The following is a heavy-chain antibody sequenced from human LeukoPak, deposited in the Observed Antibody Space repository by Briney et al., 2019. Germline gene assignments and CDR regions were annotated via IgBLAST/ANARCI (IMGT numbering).Heavy chain of an antibody. D-gene: IGHD1-1*01. CDR1: GFTFGDYA. V-gene: IGHV3-49*04. J-gene: IGHJ4*02. CDR2: IRSKAEGETK. Sequence: GGSLRLSCTASGFTFGDYAMSWVRQAPGKGLEWVGRIRSKAEGETKEYAASVKGRFIISRDDSRNRLYLQMNSLKTEDTAVYYCATGIVTGTARWGQGTLVIVSS. CDR3: ATGIVTGTAR.